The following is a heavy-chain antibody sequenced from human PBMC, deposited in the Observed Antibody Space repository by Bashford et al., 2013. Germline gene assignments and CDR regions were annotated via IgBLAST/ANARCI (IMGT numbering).Heavy chain of an antibody. J-gene: IGHJ4*02. V-gene: IGHV3-33*01. CDR2: IWYDGSNK. Sequence: VRQAPGRGLEWVAVIWYDGSNKYYGDSVKGRFTISRDNSKNTLYLEMSSLRAEDTAVYYCARDPDFWSGSETGYWGQGTLVTVSS. CDR3: ARDPDFWSGSETGY. D-gene: IGHD3-3*01.